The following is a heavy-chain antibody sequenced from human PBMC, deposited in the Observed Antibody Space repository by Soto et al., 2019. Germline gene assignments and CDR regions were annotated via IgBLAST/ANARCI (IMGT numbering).Heavy chain of an antibody. D-gene: IGHD2-2*01. V-gene: IGHV4-4*02. J-gene: IGHJ5*02. CDR3: ARDLRYCSSTSCYGWFDP. Sequence: QVQLQESGPGLVKPSGTLSLTCAVSSGSISSSNWWSWVRQPPGKGLEWIGEIYHSGSTNYNPSLKSRVTISVDKSKSQFSLKLSSVTAADTAVYYCARDLRYCSSTSCYGWFDPWGQGTLVTVSS. CDR2: IYHSGST. CDR1: SGSISSSNW.